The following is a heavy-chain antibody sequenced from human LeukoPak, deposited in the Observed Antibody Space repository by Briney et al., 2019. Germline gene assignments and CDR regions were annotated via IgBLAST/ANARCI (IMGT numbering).Heavy chain of an antibody. D-gene: IGHD3-16*02. CDR3: AKDLIADYLFDY. CDR1: GFTFSSYA. J-gene: IGHJ4*02. CDR2: ISGSGGST. V-gene: IGHV3-23*01. Sequence: GGSLRLSCAASGFTFSSYAMSWVRQAPGKGLEWVSAISGSGGSTYYADSVKGRFTISRDNSKNTLYLQTNSLRAEDTAVYYCAKDLIADYLFDYWGQGTLVTVSS.